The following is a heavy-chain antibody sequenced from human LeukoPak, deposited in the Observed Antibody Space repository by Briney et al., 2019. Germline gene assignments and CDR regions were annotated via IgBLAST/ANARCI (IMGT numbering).Heavy chain of an antibody. CDR3: SNFRAGTILVT. CDR2: LKEDGSET. J-gene: IGHJ5*02. CDR1: GFTFSSLW. D-gene: IGHD1-7*01. V-gene: IGHV3-7*01. Sequence: GGSPRLSCAAPGFTFSSLWMTWVRQAPGGGLEWVANLKEDGSETFYGDSVKGRFTISRDNADNSLKLQMNNLRPEDTAVYYCSNFRAGTILVTCGQGILVTVSS.